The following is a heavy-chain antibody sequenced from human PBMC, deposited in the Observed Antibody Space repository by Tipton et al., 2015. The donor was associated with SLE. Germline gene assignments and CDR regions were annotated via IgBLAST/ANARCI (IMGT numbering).Heavy chain of an antibody. D-gene: IGHD3-3*01. J-gene: IGHJ4*02. CDR2: IWYDGSNK. Sequence: SLRLSCAASGFTFSSYGMHWVRQAPGKGLEWVAVIWYDGSNKYYANSVKGRFTISRDNAKNSLYLQMNSLRAEDTALYYCAKARTIFGVVVFEYFDYWGQGTLVTVSS. CDR1: GFTFSSYG. CDR3: AKARTIFGVVVFEYFDY. V-gene: IGHV3-33*03.